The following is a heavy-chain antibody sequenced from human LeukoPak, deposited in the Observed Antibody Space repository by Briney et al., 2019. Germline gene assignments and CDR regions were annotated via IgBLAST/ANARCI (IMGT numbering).Heavy chain of an antibody. CDR2: ISSSGSTI. J-gene: IGHJ6*04. CDR1: GFTFSSYE. D-gene: IGHD3-10*02. Sequence: PGGSLRLSCAASGFTFSSYEMNWVRQAPGKGLEWVSYISSSGSTIYYADSVKGRFTISRDNAKNSLYLQMNSLRAEDTAVYYCAEVGITMIGGVWGKGTTVSISS. V-gene: IGHV3-48*03. CDR3: AEVGITMIGGV.